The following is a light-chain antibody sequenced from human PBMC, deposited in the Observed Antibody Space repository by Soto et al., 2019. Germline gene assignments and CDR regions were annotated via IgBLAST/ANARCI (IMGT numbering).Light chain of an antibody. CDR2: DAS. CDR1: QTISSW. V-gene: IGKV1-5*01. CDR3: QQYGNYST. J-gene: IGKJ1*01. Sequence: DIQLTQSPSTLSGSVGDRATITCRASQTISSWLAWYQQKPGKAPKLLIYDASSWDSGIPSRFSGSGSGTEFTLTISSLQPEDFAAYYCQQYGNYSTFGQGTKVDIK.